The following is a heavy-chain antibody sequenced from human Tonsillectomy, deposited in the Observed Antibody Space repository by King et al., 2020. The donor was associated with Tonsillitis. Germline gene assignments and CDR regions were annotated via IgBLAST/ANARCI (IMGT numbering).Heavy chain of an antibody. D-gene: IGHD3-10*01. V-gene: IGHV3-30*18. J-gene: IGHJ6*02. CDR2: ISDDGTDK. CDR1: GFTFNRYG. CDR3: AKDHWGGSGEYGMDV. Sequence: VQLVESGGGVVQPGRSLRLSCAASGFTFNRYGMHWVRQAPGKGLKWVALISDDGTDKYYADSVKGRFTMSRYISENTLYLQMNSLGTEDTAVYYCAKDHWGGSGEYGMDVWGQGTTVTVSS.